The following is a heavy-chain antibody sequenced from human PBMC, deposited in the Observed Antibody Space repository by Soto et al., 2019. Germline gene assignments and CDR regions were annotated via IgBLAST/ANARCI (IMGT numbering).Heavy chain of an antibody. D-gene: IGHD3-10*01. CDR1: GFTFDDYA. V-gene: IGHV3-9*01. CDR3: AKGIRGITMVRGVIPDAFDI. CDR2: ISWNSGSI. Sequence: GGSLRLSCAASGFTFDDYAMHWVRQAPGKGLEWVSGISWNSGSIGYADSVKGRFTISRDNAKNSLYLQMNSLRAEDTALYYCAKGIRGITMVRGVIPDAFDIWGQGTMVTVSS. J-gene: IGHJ3*02.